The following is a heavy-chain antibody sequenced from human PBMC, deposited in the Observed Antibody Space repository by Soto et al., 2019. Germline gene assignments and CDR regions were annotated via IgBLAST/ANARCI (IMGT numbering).Heavy chain of an antibody. D-gene: IGHD3-22*01. V-gene: IGHV1-69*13. CDR3: ASKYYYDSSGYYGYAFDI. CDR2: IIPIFGTV. Sequence: GASVKVSCKASGDTFSSYAISWVRQAPGQGLEWMGGIIPIFGTVNYAQKFQGRVTITADESTSTAYMELSSLRSEDTAVYYCASKYYYDSSGYYGYAFDIWGQGTMVTVSS. CDR1: GDTFSSYA. J-gene: IGHJ3*02.